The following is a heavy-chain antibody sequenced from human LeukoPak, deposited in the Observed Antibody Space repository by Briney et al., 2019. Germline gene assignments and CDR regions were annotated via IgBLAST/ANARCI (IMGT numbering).Heavy chain of an antibody. D-gene: IGHD6-13*01. Sequence: GGSLRLSCAASGFTFSSYGMHWVRQAPGKGLEWVAFIRYDGSNKYYADSVKGRFTISRDNSKNTPYLQTNSLRAEDTAVYYCAKDGLLIAAAGTNWFDPWGQGTLVTVSS. J-gene: IGHJ5*02. CDR2: IRYDGSNK. V-gene: IGHV3-30*02. CDR3: AKDGLLIAAAGTNWFDP. CDR1: GFTFSSYG.